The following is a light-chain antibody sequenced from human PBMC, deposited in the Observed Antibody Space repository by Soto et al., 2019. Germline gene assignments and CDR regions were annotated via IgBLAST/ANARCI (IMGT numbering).Light chain of an antibody. Sequence: EIVLTQSPATLSLSPGERAALSCRASQSVSSFLAWYQQKPGQAPRLLIYDASHRATGIPARFSGSGSGTDFTLTISNLEPEDFAVYYCQQRGDWPFTFGGGTKVEIK. CDR3: QQRGDWPFT. CDR2: DAS. CDR1: QSVSSF. J-gene: IGKJ4*01. V-gene: IGKV3-11*01.